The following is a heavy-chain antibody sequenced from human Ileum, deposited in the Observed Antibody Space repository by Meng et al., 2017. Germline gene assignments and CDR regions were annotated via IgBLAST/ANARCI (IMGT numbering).Heavy chain of an antibody. J-gene: IGHJ5*02. CDR2: LSQDGIAK. D-gene: IGHD5-18*01. Sequence: GESLKISCAASGFAFSGNWMTWVRQVPGKGLEWVACLSQDGIAKYYLDSVKGRFTISSDNVKNSLYLQMNSLRADDTAVYYCATVGDGYMYESRGSWGQGTLVTVSS. V-gene: IGHV3-7*01. CDR1: GFAFSGNW. CDR3: ATVGDGYMYESRGS.